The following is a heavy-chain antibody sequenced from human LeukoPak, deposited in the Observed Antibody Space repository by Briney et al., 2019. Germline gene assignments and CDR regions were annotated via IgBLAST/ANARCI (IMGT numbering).Heavy chain of an antibody. CDR2: ISGSGGST. J-gene: IGHJ4*02. CDR1: GFAFSSYA. CDR3: AKDLGDFTSWSGYFYFDY. Sequence: GGSLRLSCAASGFAFSSYAMSWVRQAPGKGLEWVSAISGSGGSTYYADSVKGRFTISRDNSKNTLYLQMNSLRAEDTAVYYCAKDLGDFTSWSGYFYFDYWGQGTLVTVSS. D-gene: IGHD3-3*01. V-gene: IGHV3-23*01.